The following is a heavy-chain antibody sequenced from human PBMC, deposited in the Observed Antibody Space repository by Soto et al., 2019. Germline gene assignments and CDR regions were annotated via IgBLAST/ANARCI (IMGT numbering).Heavy chain of an antibody. Sequence: QVQLQESGPGLVKPSGTLSLTCAVSGDSVNTGDWWNWVRQPPGKGLGWIGEIFHGGNINYNPFLTSRATISIDTSTTPFSLNLNSVTAAATAVYYCPRDHHYGSNWAFASWGQGALVTVSS. V-gene: IGHV4-4*02. CDR2: IFHGGNI. CDR1: GDSVNTGDW. J-gene: IGHJ4*02. D-gene: IGHD6-13*01. CDR3: PRDHHYGSNWAFAS.